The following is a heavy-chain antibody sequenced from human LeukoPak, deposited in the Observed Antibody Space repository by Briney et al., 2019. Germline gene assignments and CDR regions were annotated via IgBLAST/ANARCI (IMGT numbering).Heavy chain of an antibody. V-gene: IGHV3-30-3*01. CDR3: ASLQDGGSLWFGEPSLYYGMDV. D-gene: IGHD3-10*01. CDR1: GFTFSSYA. CDR2: ISYDGSNK. Sequence: GGSLRLSCAASGFTFSSYAMHWVRQAPGKGLEWVAVISYDGSNKYYADSVKGRFTISRDNSKNTLYLQMNSLRAEDTAVYYCASLQDGGSLWFGEPSLYYGMDVWGQGTTVTVSS. J-gene: IGHJ6*02.